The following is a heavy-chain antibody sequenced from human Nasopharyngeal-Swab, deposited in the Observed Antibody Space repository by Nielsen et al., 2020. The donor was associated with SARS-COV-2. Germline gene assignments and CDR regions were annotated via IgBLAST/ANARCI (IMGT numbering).Heavy chain of an antibody. CDR2: MNPNSGNT. D-gene: IGHD2-8*01. V-gene: IGHV1-8*01. J-gene: IGHJ5*02. CDR1: GYTFTSYD. Sequence: ASVKVSCKASGYTFTSYDINWVRQATGQGLEWMGWMNPNSGNTGYAQKFQGWVTMTRDTSISTAYMELSRLRSDDTAVYYCARGGKYNVLMVYAPQVGWFDPWGQGTLVTVSS. CDR3: ARGGKYNVLMVYAPQVGWFDP.